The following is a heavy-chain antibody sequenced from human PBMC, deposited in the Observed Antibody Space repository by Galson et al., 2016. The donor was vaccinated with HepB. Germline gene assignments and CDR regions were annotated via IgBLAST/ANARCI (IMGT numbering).Heavy chain of an antibody. CDR3: ARGERGSYNSGYFDY. CDR1: GFIFSTYS. Sequence: SLRLSCAASGFIFSTYSMDWVRQAPGKGLEWISYISTSSSTIYYADSVKGRFTISRDDATNSLYLQMNSLRDEGTAVYYCARGERGSYNSGYFDYWGQGNLVTVSS. D-gene: IGHD1-26*01. CDR2: ISTSSSTI. V-gene: IGHV3-48*02. J-gene: IGHJ4*02.